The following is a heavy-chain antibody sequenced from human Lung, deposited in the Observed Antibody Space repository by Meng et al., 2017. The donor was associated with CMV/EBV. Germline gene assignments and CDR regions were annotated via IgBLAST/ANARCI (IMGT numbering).Heavy chain of an antibody. V-gene: IGHV1-8*01. CDR2: MNTNSGNT. Sequence: ASXXVSXKASGYTFTRYDINWVRQAAGQGLEWMGWMNTNSGNTGYAQNFQGRVTMTRNTATGTAYMELTSLKSEDTAVYYCAREEILVEASAVGRAKYYYSGMDAWXQGTXVTVSS. CDR3: AREEILVEASAVGRAKYYYSGMDA. J-gene: IGHJ6*02. D-gene: IGHD2-15*01. CDR1: GYTFTRYD.